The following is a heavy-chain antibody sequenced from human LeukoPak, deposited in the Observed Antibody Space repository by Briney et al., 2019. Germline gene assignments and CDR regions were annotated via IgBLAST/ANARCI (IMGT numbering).Heavy chain of an antibody. J-gene: IGHJ4*02. CDR3: ATDRGYYDSSGYHY. CDR2: FDPEDGET. D-gene: IGHD3-22*01. Sequence: ASVKVSCKVSGYTLTELSMHWVRQAPGKGLEWMGGFDPEDGETIYAQKFQGSVTMTEDTSTDTAYMELSSLRSEDTAVYYRATDRGYYDSSGYHYWGQGTLVTVSS. CDR1: GYTLTELS. V-gene: IGHV1-24*01.